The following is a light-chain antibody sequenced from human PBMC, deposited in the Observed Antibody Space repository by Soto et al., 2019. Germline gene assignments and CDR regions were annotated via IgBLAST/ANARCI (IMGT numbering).Light chain of an antibody. J-gene: IGKJ4*01. CDR3: QQADSFPLT. CDR1: QDISNW. V-gene: IGKV1-12*01. Sequence: DIQMTQSPSSVSASVGDRLTITCRASQDISNWLAWYQHKPGKAPNLLISAAIILHSGVPSRFSGSGYGTYFTLTITSLQPEDFATYCCQQADSFPLTLGGGTKVEIK. CDR2: AAI.